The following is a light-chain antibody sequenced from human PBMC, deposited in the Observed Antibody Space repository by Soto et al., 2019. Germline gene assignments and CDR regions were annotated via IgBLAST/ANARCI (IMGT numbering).Light chain of an antibody. CDR3: CSYAGDYMFV. J-gene: IGLJ1*01. CDR1: NSDLGIYNL. V-gene: IGLV2-23*01. CDR2: DGT. Sequence: QSVLTQPASVSGSPGQSITISCTGTNSDLGIYNLVSWFQQHPGKVPKVMIYDGTKRPSGVSDRFSGAKSDNTASLTISGLQAEDEGDYYCCSYAGDYMFVFGTGTKLTVL.